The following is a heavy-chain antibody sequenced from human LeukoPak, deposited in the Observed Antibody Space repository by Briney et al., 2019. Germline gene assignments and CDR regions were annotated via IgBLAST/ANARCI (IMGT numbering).Heavy chain of an antibody. Sequence: SQTLSLTCTVSGGSISSGSYYWSWIRQPAGKGLEWIGRIYTSGSTNYNPSLKSRVTISVDTSKNQFSLKLSSVTAADTAVYYRAGMDNNYYYYGMDVWGQGTTVTVSS. D-gene: IGHD1-1*01. CDR2: IYTSGST. J-gene: IGHJ6*02. CDR1: GGSISSGSYY. CDR3: AGMDNNYYYYGMDV. V-gene: IGHV4-61*02.